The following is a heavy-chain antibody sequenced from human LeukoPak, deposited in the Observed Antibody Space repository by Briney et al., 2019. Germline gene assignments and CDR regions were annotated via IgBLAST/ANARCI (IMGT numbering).Heavy chain of an antibody. CDR1: GYTFTGYY. V-gene: IGHV1-2*02. D-gene: IGHD5-12*01. CDR2: INPNSGGT. Sequence: VASVKVSCKASGYTFTGYYMHWVRQAPGQGLEWMGWINPNSGGTNYAQKFQGRVTMTRDTSISTAYMELSRLRSDGTAVYYCARDLRGYSGYGADYWGQGTLVTVSS. J-gene: IGHJ4*02. CDR3: ARDLRGYSGYGADY.